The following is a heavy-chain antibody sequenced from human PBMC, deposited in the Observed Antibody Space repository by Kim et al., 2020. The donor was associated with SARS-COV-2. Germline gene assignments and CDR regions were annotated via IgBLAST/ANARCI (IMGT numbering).Heavy chain of an antibody. Sequence: GGSLRLSCAASGFTFSNAWMSWVRQAPGKGLEWVGRIKSKTDGGTTDYAAPVKGRFTISRDDSKNTLYLQMNSLKTEDTAVYYCTIRSKTVTHYGMDVWGQGTTVTVSS. CDR3: TIRSKTVTHYGMDV. D-gene: IGHD4-17*01. V-gene: IGHV3-15*01. J-gene: IGHJ6*02. CDR2: IKSKTDGGTT. CDR1: GFTFSNAW.